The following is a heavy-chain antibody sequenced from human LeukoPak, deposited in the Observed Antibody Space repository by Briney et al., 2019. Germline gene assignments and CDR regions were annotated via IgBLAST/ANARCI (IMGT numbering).Heavy chain of an antibody. V-gene: IGHV4-34*01. CDR3: AXXXYXWGSGPRHGFDY. J-gene: IGHJ4*02. CDR1: GGSFSGYY. Sequence: SETLSLTCAVYGGSFSGYYWSWIRQPPGKGLEWIGEINHSGSTNYNPSLKSRVTISVDTSKNQFSLKLSSVTAADTAVYYCAXXXYXWGSGPRHGFDYWGQGTLVTVSS. CDR2: INHSGST. D-gene: IGHD2-15*01.